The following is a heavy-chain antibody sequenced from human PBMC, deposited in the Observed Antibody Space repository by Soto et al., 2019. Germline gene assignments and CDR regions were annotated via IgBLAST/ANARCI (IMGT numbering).Heavy chain of an antibody. V-gene: IGHV1-24*01. J-gene: IGHJ4*02. Sequence: ASVKVSCKVSGYTLTELSMHWVRQAPGKGLEWMGGFDPEDGETIYAQKFQGRVTMTEDTSTDTAYMELSSLRSEDTAVYYCATAMGYAPNPRPGFDYWGQGTLVTVSS. CDR2: FDPEDGET. D-gene: IGHD2-8*01. CDR1: GYTLTELS. CDR3: ATAMGYAPNPRPGFDY.